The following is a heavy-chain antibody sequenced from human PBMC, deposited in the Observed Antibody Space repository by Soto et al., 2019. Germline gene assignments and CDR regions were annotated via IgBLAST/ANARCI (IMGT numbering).Heavy chain of an antibody. Sequence: LRLSCAASGFTFSTFAMNWVRQAPGKGLEWVSGITGGSGFTFYADSVKGRFTISRDDSENTLFLQMSSLRAEDTAKYYCAKSGPTNYFDFWGQGTLVTVSS. CDR2: ITGGSGFT. J-gene: IGHJ4*02. CDR3: AKSGPTNYFDF. D-gene: IGHD1-26*01. V-gene: IGHV3-23*01. CDR1: GFTFSTFA.